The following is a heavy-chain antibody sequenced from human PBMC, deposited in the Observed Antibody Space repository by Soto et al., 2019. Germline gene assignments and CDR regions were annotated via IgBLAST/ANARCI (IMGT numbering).Heavy chain of an antibody. CDR1: GYTFTSYG. CDR3: ATGDFWSGYQGPNAFDI. J-gene: IGHJ3*02. CDR2: ISAYNGNT. D-gene: IGHD3-3*01. Sequence: ASVKVSCKASGYTFTSYGISWVRQAPGQGLEWMGWISAYNGNTNYAQKLQGRVTMTTDTSTSTAYMELRSLRSDDTAVYYCATGDFWSGYQGPNAFDIWGQGTMVTVS. V-gene: IGHV1-18*01.